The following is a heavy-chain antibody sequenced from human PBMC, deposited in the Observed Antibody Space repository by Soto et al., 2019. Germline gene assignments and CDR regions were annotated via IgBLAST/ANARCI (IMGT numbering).Heavy chain of an antibody. Sequence: QVQLVESGGGVVQPGGSLGLSCSASGFTFRSYGMVWVRQAPGKGLEWVAIIWYDGSNKYYADSVKGRFAISRDNSKNTLYLQMNSLSADDTAVYYCSRVAGGYGNGYFDLWGRGTLVTVSS. V-gene: IGHV3-33*01. CDR1: GFTFRSYG. D-gene: IGHD5-12*01. CDR3: SRVAGGYGNGYFDL. CDR2: IWYDGSNK. J-gene: IGHJ2*01.